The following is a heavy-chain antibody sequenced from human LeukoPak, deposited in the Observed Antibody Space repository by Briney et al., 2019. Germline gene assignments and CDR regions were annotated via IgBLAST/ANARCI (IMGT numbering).Heavy chain of an antibody. V-gene: IGHV4-34*01. D-gene: IGHD3-22*01. CDR1: GGSFSGYY. J-gene: IGHJ4*02. CDR2: INHSGST. CDR3: ARYSRTYYYDSSGYN. Sequence: SETLSLTCAVYGGSFSGYYWSWIRQPPGKGLEWIGEINHSGSTNYNPSLKSRVTISVDTSKNQFSLKLSSVTAADTAVYYCARYSRTYYYDSSGYNWGQGTLVTVSS.